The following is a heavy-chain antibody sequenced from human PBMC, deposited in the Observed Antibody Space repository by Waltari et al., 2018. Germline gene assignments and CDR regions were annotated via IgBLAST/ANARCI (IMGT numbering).Heavy chain of an antibody. Sequence: DVHLVESGGGLVQPRGSLRLSCTVSGSPFGSPWRHWVRQGPGQGLVWSSRSDEDGSSAVYADSVKGRFTVSRDNAKNTLYLEMNNLKAEDTAVYYCASDCCGSGYRIHYWGQGTLVNVSS. CDR2: SDEDGSSA. CDR3: ASDCCGSGYRIHY. CDR1: GSPFGSPW. J-gene: IGHJ4*02. D-gene: IGHD3-3*01. V-gene: IGHV3-74*01.